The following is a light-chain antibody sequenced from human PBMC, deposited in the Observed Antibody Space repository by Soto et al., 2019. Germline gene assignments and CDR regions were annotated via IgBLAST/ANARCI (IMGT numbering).Light chain of an antibody. Sequence: QSALTQPASVSGSPGQSITISCTGTSSDVGGYNYVSWSQQHPGKAPKLLISEVSNRPSGVSNRFSGSKSGNTASLTISGLQSDGEADYYCSSYTASSTLLFGTGTKLTVL. CDR3: SSYTASSTLL. J-gene: IGLJ1*01. CDR1: SSDVGGYNY. V-gene: IGLV2-14*03. CDR2: EVS.